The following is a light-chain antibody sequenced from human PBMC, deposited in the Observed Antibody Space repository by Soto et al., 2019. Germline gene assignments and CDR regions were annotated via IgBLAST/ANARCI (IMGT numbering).Light chain of an antibody. CDR3: QQYNSYPWT. J-gene: IGKJ1*01. CDR2: KAS. V-gene: IGKV1-5*03. CDR1: HTISSW. Sequence: IPISQSPSTLSGSVGDRVTITCRASHTISSWLAWYQQKPGKAPKLLIYKASTLKSGVPSRFSGSGSGTEFTLTISSLQPDDFATYYCQQYNSYPWTFGQGTKVDIK.